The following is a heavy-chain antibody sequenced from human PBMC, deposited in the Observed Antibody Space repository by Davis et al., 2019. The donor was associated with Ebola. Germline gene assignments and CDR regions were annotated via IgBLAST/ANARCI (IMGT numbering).Heavy chain of an antibody. V-gene: IGHV3-11*01. CDR1: GFTFTDYY. CDR2: IGGSGSSV. J-gene: IGHJ3*01. D-gene: IGHD6-25*01. CDR3: ARRLDAFDV. Sequence: GGSLRLSCAASGFTFTDYYMSWIRQAPGTRLEWVSHIGGSGSSVFYADSVKGRFTISRDNSKNSLYLQMDSLRAEDTAVYYCARRLDAFDVWGQGTVVSVS.